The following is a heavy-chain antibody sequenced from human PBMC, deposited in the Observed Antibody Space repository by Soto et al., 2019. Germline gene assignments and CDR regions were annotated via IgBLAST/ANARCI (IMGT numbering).Heavy chain of an antibody. CDR3: ARGILRGVIIYYYYMDV. D-gene: IGHD3-10*01. CDR1: GFTVSSNY. CDR2: IYSGGNT. Sequence: EMLVVESGGGLVQPGGSLRLSCAASGFTVSSNYMTWVRQVPGKGLEWVSIIYSGGNTYYADSVKGRFTLSRDKSKNTLYRQMNSLRAEDTAVYYCARGILRGVIIYYYYMDVWGKGTTVTVSS. V-gene: IGHV3-66*01. J-gene: IGHJ6*03.